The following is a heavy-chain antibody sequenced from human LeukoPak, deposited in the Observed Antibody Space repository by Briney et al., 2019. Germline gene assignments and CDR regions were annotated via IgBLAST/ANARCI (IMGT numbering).Heavy chain of an antibody. J-gene: IGHJ3*02. V-gene: IGHV5-51*01. Sequence: GESLKISCKGSGYSFTSYWIGWVRQMPGKGLEWMGTIYPGDSDTRYSPSFQGQVTISADKSISTAYLQWSSLKASDTAMYYCARRYSGSYTKFAFDIWGQGTMATVSS. CDR3: ARRYSGSYTKFAFDI. CDR2: IYPGDSDT. D-gene: IGHD1-26*01. CDR1: GYSFTSYW.